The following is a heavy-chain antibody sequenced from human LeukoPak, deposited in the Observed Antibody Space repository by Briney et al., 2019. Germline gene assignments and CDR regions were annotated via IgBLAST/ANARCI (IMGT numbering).Heavy chain of an antibody. CDR3: ATLVTATEYFQH. D-gene: IGHD2-21*02. Sequence: GASVKVSCKASGYTFTGYYMHWVRQAPGKGLEWMGGFDPEDGETIYAQKFQGRVTMTEDTSTDTAYMELSSLRSEDTAVYYCATLVTATEYFQHWGQGTLVTVSS. CDR2: FDPEDGET. CDR1: GYTFTGYY. V-gene: IGHV1-24*01. J-gene: IGHJ1*01.